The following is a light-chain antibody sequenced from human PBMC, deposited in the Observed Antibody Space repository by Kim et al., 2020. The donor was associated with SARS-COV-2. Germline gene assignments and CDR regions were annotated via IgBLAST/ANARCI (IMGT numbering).Light chain of an antibody. V-gene: IGLV3-19*01. J-gene: IGLJ2*01. CDR1: SLRSYY. CDR3: NSRDSSGNHVV. Sequence: ALGQTVRSTCQGDSLRSYYASWYQQKPGQAPILVIYGKNNRPSGIPDRLAGSASGNTASLTITGVQAEDEGDFYCNSRDSSGNHVVFGGGTQLTVL. CDR2: GKN.